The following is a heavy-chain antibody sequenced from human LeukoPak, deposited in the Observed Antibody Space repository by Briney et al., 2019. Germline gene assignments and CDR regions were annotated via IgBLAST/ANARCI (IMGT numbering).Heavy chain of an antibody. CDR3: AKDCRSSSWSSFDY. Sequence: GGSLRLSCAASGFTFSSYAMSWVRQAPGKGLEWVSAISGSGGSTYYADSVKGRFTISRDNSKNTLYLQMNSLRAEDTAVYHCAKDCRSSSWSSFDYWGQGTLVTVSS. D-gene: IGHD6-13*01. V-gene: IGHV3-23*01. CDR2: ISGSGGST. J-gene: IGHJ4*02. CDR1: GFTFSSYA.